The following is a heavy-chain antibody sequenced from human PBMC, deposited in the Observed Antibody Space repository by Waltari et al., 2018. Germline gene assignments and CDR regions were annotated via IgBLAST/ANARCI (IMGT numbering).Heavy chain of an antibody. Sequence: QVQLVQSGAEVKKPGSSVKVSCKASGGTFSSYAISWVRQAPGQGLEWMGGIIPIFGTANFAQKFQGRVTITADESTSTAYMGLSSLRSEDTAVYYCASLYYYDSSGYYHWFDPWGQGTLVTVSS. CDR2: IIPIFGTA. J-gene: IGHJ5*02. D-gene: IGHD3-22*01. CDR1: GGTFSSYA. CDR3: ASLYYYDSSGYYHWFDP. V-gene: IGHV1-69*01.